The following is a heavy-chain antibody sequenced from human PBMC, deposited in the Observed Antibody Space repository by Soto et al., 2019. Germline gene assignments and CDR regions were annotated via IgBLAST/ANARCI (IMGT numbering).Heavy chain of an antibody. D-gene: IGHD2-15*01. CDR1: GFSLSTSGVG. CDR3: ARGLATLPGFALDI. V-gene: IGHV2-5*01. J-gene: IGHJ3*02. Sequence: QGTLKESGPTLVKPTQALTLTCSFSGFSLSTSGVGVGWIRQPPGNALEWLALIYWSGDEHYTPSLESRLSIIKDASKNHVVLVMTDMEPMDTATYYGARGLATLPGFALDIWGQGTMVTVSS. CDR2: IYWSGDE.